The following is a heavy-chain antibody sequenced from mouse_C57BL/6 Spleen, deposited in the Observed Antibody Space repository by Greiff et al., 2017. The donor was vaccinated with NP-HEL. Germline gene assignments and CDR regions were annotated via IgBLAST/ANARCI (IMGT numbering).Heavy chain of an antibody. V-gene: IGHV5-4*01. CDR1: GFTFSSYA. Sequence: EVHLVESGGGLVKPGGSLKLSCAASGFTFSSYAMSWVRQTPEKRLEWVATISDGGSYTYYPDNVKGRFTISRDNAKNNLYLQMSHLKSEDTAMYYCARDGGLPSYAMDYWGQGTSVTVSS. CDR2: ISDGGSYT. CDR3: ARDGGLPSYAMDY. J-gene: IGHJ4*01. D-gene: IGHD2-4*01.